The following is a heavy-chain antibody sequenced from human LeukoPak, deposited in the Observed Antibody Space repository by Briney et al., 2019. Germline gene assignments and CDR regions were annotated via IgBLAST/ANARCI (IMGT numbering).Heavy chain of an antibody. Sequence: GGGLRVSCADSGVTFSSYGMYWVRPGPGEGLEWVAVISYDGSNKYYADSVKGRFTISRDNSKNTLYLQMNSLRAEDTAVYYCAKDQYRFDWLSNSDYWGQGTLVTVSS. CDR1: GVTFSSYG. V-gene: IGHV3-30*18. CDR2: ISYDGSNK. D-gene: IGHD3-9*01. J-gene: IGHJ4*02. CDR3: AKDQYRFDWLSNSDY.